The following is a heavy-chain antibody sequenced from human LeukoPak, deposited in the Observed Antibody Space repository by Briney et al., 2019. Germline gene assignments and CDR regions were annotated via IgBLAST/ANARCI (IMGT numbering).Heavy chain of an antibody. CDR2: ISWNSGSI. J-gene: IGHJ4*02. V-gene: IGHV3-9*01. CDR3: AKDGQLWFGELLFSYFDY. CDR1: GFTFDDYA. Sequence: SLRLSCAASGFTFDDYAMHWVRRAPGKGLEWVSGISWNSGSIGYADSVKGRFTISRDNAKNSLYLQMNSLRAEDTALYYCAKDGQLWFGELLFSYFDYWGQGTLVTVSS. D-gene: IGHD3-10*01.